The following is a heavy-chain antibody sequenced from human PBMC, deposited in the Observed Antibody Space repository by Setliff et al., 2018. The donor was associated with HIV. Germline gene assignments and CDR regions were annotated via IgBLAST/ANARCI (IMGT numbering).Heavy chain of an antibody. J-gene: IGHJ5*02. CDR3: ARSSDVLQFLEWLDTRFDP. V-gene: IGHV1-18*01. CDR1: GYTFTSYG. Sequence: ASVKVSCKASGYTFTSYGISWVRQAPGQGLEWMGWITADHGNPKYSQKFQGRVTITRDASTSTAYMELSSLRSEDTAVYYCARSSDVLQFLEWLDTRFDPWGQGTLVTVSS. CDR2: ITADHGNP. D-gene: IGHD3-3*01.